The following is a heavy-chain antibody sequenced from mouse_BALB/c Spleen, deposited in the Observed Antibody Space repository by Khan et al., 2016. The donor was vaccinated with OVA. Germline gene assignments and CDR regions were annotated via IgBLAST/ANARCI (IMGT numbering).Heavy chain of an antibody. V-gene: IGHV1-4*01. J-gene: IGHJ2*01. CDR2: INPSSGYT. Sequence: QVQLQQSGAELVKPGASVKMSCKASGYTLTSYTMHWVKQRPGQGLEWIGYINPSSGYTKYNQKFNDKATLTADKSSSTAYMKLSSLTSEDSAVDYCAKKSTRASYWGQGTTLTVSS. CDR3: AKKSTRASY. CDR1: GYTLTSYT. D-gene: IGHD3-1*01.